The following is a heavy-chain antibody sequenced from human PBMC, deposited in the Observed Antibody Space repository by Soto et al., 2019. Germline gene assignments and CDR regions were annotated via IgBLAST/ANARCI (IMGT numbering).Heavy chain of an antibody. CDR3: AINNWNYDY. V-gene: IGHV1-18*04. CDR1: GYTFNSYG. D-gene: IGHD1-7*01. J-gene: IGHJ4*02. Sequence: ASAKVSCKASGYTFNSYGISWFRQAPGQGLEWMGWISAYNGNTNYAQKLQGRVTMTTDKSTSTAYMELRSLRSDDTAVYYCAINNWNYDYWGQGTMVTVSS. CDR2: ISAYNGNT.